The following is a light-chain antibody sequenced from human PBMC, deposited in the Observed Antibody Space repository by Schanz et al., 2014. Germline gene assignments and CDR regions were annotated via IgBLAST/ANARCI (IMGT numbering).Light chain of an antibody. J-gene: IGKJ1*01. V-gene: IGKV3-15*01. CDR2: GAS. Sequence: EIVMTQSPATLSVSPGERATLSCRASQSVSSNLAWYQQKPGQAPRLLIYGASTRATAIPARFSGSGSGTEFTHTISRLQSEDFAVYYCQQYNNWPPWTFGQGTKVEIK. CDR3: QQYNNWPPWT. CDR1: QSVSSN.